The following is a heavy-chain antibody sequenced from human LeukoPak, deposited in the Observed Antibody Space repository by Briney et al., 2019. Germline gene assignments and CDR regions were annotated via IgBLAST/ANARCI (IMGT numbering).Heavy chain of an antibody. V-gene: IGHV4-30-4*01. D-gene: IGHD3-22*01. CDR3: ARANYYDSHYYYYYGMDV. J-gene: IGHJ6*02. CDR1: GGSISSGDYY. Sequence: PSETLSLTCTVSGGSISSGDYYWSWIRQPPGKGLEWIGYIYYSGSTYYNPSLKSRVTISVDTSKNQFSLKLSSVTAADTAVYYCARANYYDSHYYYYYGMDVWGQGTTVTVSS. CDR2: IYYSGST.